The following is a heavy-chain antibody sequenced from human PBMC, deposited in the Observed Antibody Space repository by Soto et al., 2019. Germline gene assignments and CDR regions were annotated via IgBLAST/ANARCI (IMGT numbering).Heavy chain of an antibody. CDR2: ISAYNGNT. CDR1: GYTFTSYG. D-gene: IGHD6-19*01. J-gene: IGHJ6*02. V-gene: IGHV1-18*01. CDR3: ARDFDAHSSGWYGGMDV. Sequence: ASVKVSCKASGYTFTSYGISWVRQAPGQGLEWMGWISAYNGNTNYAQKLQGRVTMTTDTSTSTAYMELRSLRSDDTAVYYCARDFDAHSSGWYGGMDVWGQGTTVTVSS.